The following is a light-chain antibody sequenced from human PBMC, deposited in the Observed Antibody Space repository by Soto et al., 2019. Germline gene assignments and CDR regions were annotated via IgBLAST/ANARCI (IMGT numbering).Light chain of an antibody. V-gene: IGKV3-11*01. J-gene: IGKJ4*01. CDR1: QSVRNY. CDR2: DAS. CDR3: QQSYSTPLT. Sequence: EIVLTQSPATLALSPGERATLSCRASQSVRNYLAWYQQKPGRAPRLLIYDASNRATGIPARFSGSGSGTDFTLTISSLQPEDFATYYCQQSYSTPLTFGGGTKVDIK.